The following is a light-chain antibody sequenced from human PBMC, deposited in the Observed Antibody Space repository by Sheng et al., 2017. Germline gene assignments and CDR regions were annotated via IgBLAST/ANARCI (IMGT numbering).Light chain of an antibody. CDR3: QAWDSSTEDVV. CDR2: QDS. V-gene: IGLV3-1*01. Sequence: SYELTQPPSVSVSPGQAASITCSGVKLGDKYACWYQQKPGQSPVLVIYQDSKRPSGIPARFSGSNSGNTATLTISGTQAMDEADYYCQAWDSSTEDVVFGGGTKLTVL. J-gene: IGLJ2*01. CDR1: KLGDKY.